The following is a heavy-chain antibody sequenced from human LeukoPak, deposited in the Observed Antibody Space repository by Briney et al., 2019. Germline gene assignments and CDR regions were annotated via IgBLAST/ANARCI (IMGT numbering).Heavy chain of an antibody. J-gene: IGHJ3*02. CDR2: IKSKSDGGTT. Sequence: GGSLRLSCAASGFTFSNAWMSWVRQAPGKGLEWVGRIKSKSDGGTTDYAARGKGKFTTARDDSKNTMYLQMNSLKTEDTAVYYCTTDLGITMVRGVIGDAFDIWGQGTMVTVSS. V-gene: IGHV3-15*01. CDR3: TTDLGITMVRGVIGDAFDI. CDR1: GFTFSNAW. D-gene: IGHD3-10*01.